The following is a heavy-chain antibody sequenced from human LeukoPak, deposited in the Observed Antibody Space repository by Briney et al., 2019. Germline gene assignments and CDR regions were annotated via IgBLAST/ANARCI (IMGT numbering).Heavy chain of an antibody. V-gene: IGHV1-2*02. CDR2: INPNSGGT. J-gene: IGHJ2*01. CDR3: ARGDDFWSGYYNWYFDL. CDR1: GYTFTGYY. D-gene: IGHD3-3*01. Sequence: ASVKVSCKASGYTFTGYYMHWVRQAPGQGLEWMGWINPNSGGTNYAQKFQGRVTMTRDTSISTAYMELSRLRSDDTAVYYCARGDDFWSGYYNWYFDLWGRGTLVTVSS.